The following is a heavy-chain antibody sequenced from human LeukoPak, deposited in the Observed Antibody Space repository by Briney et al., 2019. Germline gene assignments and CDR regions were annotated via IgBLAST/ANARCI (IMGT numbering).Heavy chain of an antibody. V-gene: IGHV4-59*01. Sequence: SETLSLTCTVSGGSISSYYWSWIRQPPGKGLEWIGYIYYSGSTNYNPSLKSQVTISVDTSKNQFSLKLSSVTAADTAVYYCAREKYCSGGSCYPDYFDYWGQGTLVTVSS. D-gene: IGHD2-15*01. CDR2: IYYSGST. CDR3: AREKYCSGGSCYPDYFDY. CDR1: GGSISSYY. J-gene: IGHJ4*02.